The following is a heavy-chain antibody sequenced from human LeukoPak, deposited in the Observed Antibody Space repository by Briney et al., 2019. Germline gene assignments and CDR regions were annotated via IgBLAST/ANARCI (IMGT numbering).Heavy chain of an antibody. V-gene: IGHV3-30*02. D-gene: IGHD3-10*01. J-gene: IGHJ1*01. CDR1: GFTFSSYG. CDR3: ARGTYYYGSGSYPPSEYFQH. Sequence: PGGSLRLSCAASGFTFSSYGMHWVRQAPGKGLEWVAFIRYDGSNKYNADSVKGRFTISRDNSENTLYLQMNSLRAEDTAVYYCARGTYYYGSGSYPPSEYFQHWGQGTLVTVSS. CDR2: IRYDGSNK.